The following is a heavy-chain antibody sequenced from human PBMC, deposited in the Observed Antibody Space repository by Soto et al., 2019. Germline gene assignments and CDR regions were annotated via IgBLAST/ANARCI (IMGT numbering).Heavy chain of an antibody. CDR1: GFAVSSNY. CDR3: ARDVIAVAGKDY. Sequence: GGSLRLSCAASGFAVSSNYMSWVRQAPGKGLEWVSVIYSGGSTYYADSVKGRFTISRDNSKNTLNLQMNSLRAEDTAVYYCARDVIAVAGKDYWGQGTLVTVSS. V-gene: IGHV3-66*01. D-gene: IGHD6-19*01. CDR2: IYSGGST. J-gene: IGHJ4*02.